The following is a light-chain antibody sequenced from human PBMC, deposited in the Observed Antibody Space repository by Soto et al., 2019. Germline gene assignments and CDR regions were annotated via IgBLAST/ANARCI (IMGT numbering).Light chain of an antibody. CDR1: QDISHY. Sequence: DIQVTQSPSSVSASVGDRVTITCRASQDISHYLAWYQQKPGKAPKLLIYGASSLQSGVPSRFSGSGSGTEFILTITNLQPEDFATYYCLQHTYIWSFGQGTKVDIK. CDR3: LQHTYIWS. V-gene: IGKV1D-12*01. CDR2: GAS. J-gene: IGKJ1*01.